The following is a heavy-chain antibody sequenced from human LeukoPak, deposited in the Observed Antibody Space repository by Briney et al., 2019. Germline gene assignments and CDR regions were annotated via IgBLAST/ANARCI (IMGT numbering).Heavy chain of an antibody. CDR2: ITGDNAHI. CDR1: GFTFSSNA. Sequence: PGGCLSLSCAASGFTFSSNAMSWVRQAPGKGLDWVSSITGDNAHIFYVDSVQGRFTISRDNAINSLYLQMSGLTAEDTAVYYCARVRGYSRDFWGQGTLVTVSS. V-gene: IGHV3-21*01. D-gene: IGHD5-12*01. CDR3: ARVRGYSRDF. J-gene: IGHJ4*02.